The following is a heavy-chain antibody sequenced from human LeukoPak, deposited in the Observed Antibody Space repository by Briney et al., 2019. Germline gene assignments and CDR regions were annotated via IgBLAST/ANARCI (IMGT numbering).Heavy chain of an antibody. CDR2: INPNDGDT. CDR3: ARANFLYCSSTACLFDY. D-gene: IGHD2-2*01. CDR1: GYTFTDYY. V-gene: IGHV1-2*02. J-gene: IGHJ4*02. Sequence: ASVKVSCKASGYTFTDYYMHWVRQAPGQGFEWMGWINPNDGDTNYAQKFQGRVTMTRDTSISTAHMEVSRLRSDDTAVYYCARANFLYCSSTACLFDYWGQGTLVTVSS.